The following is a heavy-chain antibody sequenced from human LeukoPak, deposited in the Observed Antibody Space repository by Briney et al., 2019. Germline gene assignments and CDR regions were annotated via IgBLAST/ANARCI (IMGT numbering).Heavy chain of an antibody. CDR3: ARYYYDNSGSIYAFDI. D-gene: IGHD3-22*01. Sequence: SETLSLTRTVSGGSISSSSYYWGWIRQPPGKGLEWIGSIYYSGSTNYNPSLKSRVTISVDTSKNQFSLKLSSVTTADTAVYYCARYYYDNSGSIYAFDIWGQGTMVTVSS. CDR2: IYYSGST. CDR1: GGSISSSSYY. J-gene: IGHJ3*02. V-gene: IGHV4-39*07.